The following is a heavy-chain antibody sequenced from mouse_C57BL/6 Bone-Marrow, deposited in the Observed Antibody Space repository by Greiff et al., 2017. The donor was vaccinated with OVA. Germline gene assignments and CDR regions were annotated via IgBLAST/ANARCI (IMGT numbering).Heavy chain of an antibody. Sequence: QVHLQQPGAELVKPGASVKLSCKASGYTFTSYWMHWVKQRPGQGLEWIGMIHPTGGSTNYNEKFKGKATLTVDKSSSTAYMQLSSLTSEDSAVYYCARTEGNYWFADWGQGTLVTVSA. CDR3: ARTEGNYWFAD. V-gene: IGHV1-64*01. J-gene: IGHJ3*01. CDR2: IHPTGGST. D-gene: IGHD1-3*01. CDR1: GYTFTSYW.